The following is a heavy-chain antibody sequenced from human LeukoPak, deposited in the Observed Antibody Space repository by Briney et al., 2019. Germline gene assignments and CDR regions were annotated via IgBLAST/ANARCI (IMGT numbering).Heavy chain of an antibody. V-gene: IGHV3-7*01. D-gene: IGHD2-2*01. J-gene: IGHJ6*03. CDR3: ARVLGSTSYHMDV. CDR1: GFTFSSYW. CDR2: IKQDGSEK. Sequence: GGSLRLSCAASGFTFSSYWMSWVRQAPGKGLEWVANIKQDGSEKYYVDSVEGRFTISRDNAKNSLYLQTNSLRAEDTAVYYCARVLGSTSYHMDVWGKGTTVTVSS.